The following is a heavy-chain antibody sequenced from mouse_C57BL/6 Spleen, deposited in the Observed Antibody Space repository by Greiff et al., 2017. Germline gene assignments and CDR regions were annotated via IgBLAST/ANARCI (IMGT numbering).Heavy chain of an antibody. Sequence: QVQLKQSGPELVKPGASVKISCKASGYAFSSSWMNWVKQRPGKGLEWIGRIYPGDGATNYNGKFKGKATPAADKSSSTAYMQLSSLTSEDSAVYCCASRWVTTVGAFDYWGQGTTLTVSS. D-gene: IGHD1-1*01. V-gene: IGHV1-82*01. CDR2: IYPGDGAT. CDR1: GYAFSSSW. CDR3: ASRWVTTVGAFDY. J-gene: IGHJ2*01.